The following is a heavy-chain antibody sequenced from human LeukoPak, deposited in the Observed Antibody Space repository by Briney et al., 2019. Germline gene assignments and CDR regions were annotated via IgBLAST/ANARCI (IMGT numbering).Heavy chain of an antibody. CDR1: GFTVSSNY. V-gene: IGHV3-66*01. J-gene: IGHJ4*02. CDR3: ATANHVGDSSGWKYYFDY. CDR2: IYSGGST. Sequence: PGGSLRLSCAASGFTVSSNYMSWVRQAPGKGLEWVSVIYSGGSTYYADSVKGRFTISRDNSKNTLYLQMNSLRAEDTAVYYRATANHVGDSSGWKYYFDYWGQGTLVTVSS. D-gene: IGHD3-22*01.